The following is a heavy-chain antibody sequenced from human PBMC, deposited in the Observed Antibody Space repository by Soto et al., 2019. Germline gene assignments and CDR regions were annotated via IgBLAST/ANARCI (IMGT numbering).Heavy chain of an antibody. V-gene: IGHV3-23*01. J-gene: IGHJ4*02. D-gene: IGHD6-19*01. CDR1: GFTFSSYA. CDR2: ISGSGGST. CDR3: ARGSSGWYFDY. Sequence: EVQLLESGGGLVQPGGSLRLSCAASGFTFSSYAMSWVRQAPGKGLEWVSVISGSGGSTYYADSVKGRFTISRDNSKNTRNVQMNGLRAEDTAVYYCARGSSGWYFDYWGQGTLVTVSS.